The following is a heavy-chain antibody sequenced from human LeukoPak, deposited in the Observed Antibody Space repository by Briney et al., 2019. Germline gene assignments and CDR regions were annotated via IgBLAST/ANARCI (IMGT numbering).Heavy chain of an antibody. CDR3: ARVLGASGSYVDY. D-gene: IGHD1-26*01. CDR2: IYYSGST. V-gene: IGHV4-31*03. Sequence: SQTLSLTCTVSGGSISSGGYYWSWIRQHPGKGLEWIGYIYYSGSTYYNPSLKSRVTISVDTSKNQFSLKLSSVTAADTAVYYCARVLGASGSYVDYWGQGTLVTVSS. J-gene: IGHJ4*02. CDR1: GGSISSGGYY.